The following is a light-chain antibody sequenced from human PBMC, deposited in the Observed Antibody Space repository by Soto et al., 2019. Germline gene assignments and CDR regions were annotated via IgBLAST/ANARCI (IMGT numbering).Light chain of an antibody. CDR2: DAS. V-gene: IGKV1-5*01. CDR3: QKYNDYPLT. CDR1: QSMGSR. J-gene: IGKJ4*01. Sequence: DIPMTQSPSTLSASIGDRVIITCRASQSMGSRLAWYQQKPGKAPKLLMYDASTLESGVPSRFSGSGSGTEFALTISSLQPDDFATYYCQKYNDYPLTFGGGTRLEIK.